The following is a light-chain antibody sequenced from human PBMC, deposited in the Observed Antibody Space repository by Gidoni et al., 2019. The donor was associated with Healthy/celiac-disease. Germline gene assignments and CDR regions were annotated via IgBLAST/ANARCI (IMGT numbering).Light chain of an antibody. J-gene: IGKJ1*01. CDR3: QQYGSSPGT. V-gene: IGKV3-20*01. CDR1: QSVTSSY. Sequence: EIVLTQSPGTLSLSPGERATLSCWASQSVTSSYLAWYQQKPGQAPRLLIYGTSSRATGIPDSFSGSGSGTDFTLTISRLEPEDFAVYYCQQYGSSPGTFGQGTKVEIK. CDR2: GTS.